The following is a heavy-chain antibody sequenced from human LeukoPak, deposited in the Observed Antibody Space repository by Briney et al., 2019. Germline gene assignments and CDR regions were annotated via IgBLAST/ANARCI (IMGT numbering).Heavy chain of an antibody. V-gene: IGHV3-74*01. CDR1: GFTFSSSW. CDR2: IKSDGTAT. J-gene: IGHJ4*02. Sequence: GGSLRLSCAASGFTFSSSWMHWVRQPPGKGLVWVSYIKSDGTATTYADSVKGRFTISRDNAKDTVYLQMNSLRAEDTAVYFCAKGVDTTMVDFWGQGTLVTVSS. D-gene: IGHD5-18*01. CDR3: AKGVDTTMVDF.